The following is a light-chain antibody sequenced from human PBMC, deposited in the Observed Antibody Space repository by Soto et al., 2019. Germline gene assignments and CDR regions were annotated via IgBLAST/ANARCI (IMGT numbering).Light chain of an antibody. CDR1: QSVSSSY. J-gene: IGKJ1*01. CDR3: QQYGSSRT. CDR2: GAS. Sequence: EIVLTQSPGTLSLSPGERATLSCRASQSVSSSYLAWYQQKPGQAPRLLIYGASSRATGSPDRFSGSCSGTDFTLTISRLEPEDFAVYYCQQYGSSRTFGQGTKVEIK. V-gene: IGKV3-20*01.